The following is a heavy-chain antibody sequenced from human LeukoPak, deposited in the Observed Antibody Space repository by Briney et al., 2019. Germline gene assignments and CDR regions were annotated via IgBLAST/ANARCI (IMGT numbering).Heavy chain of an antibody. CDR2: IYPDDSDT. V-gene: IGHV5-51*01. D-gene: IGHD1-26*01. CDR1: GYTFTNYW. CDR3: ARVGSYYYYYMDV. Sequence: GESLKISCKGSGYTFTNYWIGWVRQMPGKGLEWMGFIYPDDSDTRYSLPFQGQVTISADKSISTAYLQWSSLKASDTAMYYCARVGSYYYYYMDVWGKGTTVTISS. J-gene: IGHJ6*03.